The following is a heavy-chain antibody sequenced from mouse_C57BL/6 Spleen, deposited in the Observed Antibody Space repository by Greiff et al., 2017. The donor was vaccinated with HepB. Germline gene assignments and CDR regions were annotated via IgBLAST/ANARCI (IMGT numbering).Heavy chain of an antibody. Sequence: EVMLVESGGGLVKPGGSLKLSCAASGFTFSSYAMSWVRQTPEKRLEWVATISDGGSYTYYPDNVKGRFTISRDNAKNNLYLQMSHLKSEDTAMYYCARAWEGFDYWGQGTTLTVSS. CDR3: ARAWEGFDY. CDR1: GFTFSSYA. CDR2: ISDGGSYT. J-gene: IGHJ2*01. V-gene: IGHV5-4*03. D-gene: IGHD4-1*01.